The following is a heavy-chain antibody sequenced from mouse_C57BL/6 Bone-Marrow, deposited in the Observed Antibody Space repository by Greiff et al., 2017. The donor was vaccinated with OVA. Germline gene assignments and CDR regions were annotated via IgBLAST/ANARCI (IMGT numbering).Heavy chain of an antibody. D-gene: IGHD1-1*01. Sequence: VTLMESGPELVKPGASVKISCKASGYSFTSYYIHWVKQRPGQGLEWIGWIYPGSGNTKYNEKFKGKATLTADTSSSTAYMQLSSLTSEDSAVYYCARGGYGSSYGAMDYGGQGTSVTVSS. CDR3: ARGGYGSSYGAMDY. V-gene: IGHV1-66*01. CDR2: IYPGSGNT. J-gene: IGHJ4*01. CDR1: GYSFTSYY.